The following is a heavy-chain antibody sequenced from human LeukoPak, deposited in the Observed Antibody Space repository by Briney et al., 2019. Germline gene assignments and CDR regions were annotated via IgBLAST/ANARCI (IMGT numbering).Heavy chain of an antibody. Sequence: QAGGSLRLSCAASGFSLSSYAMSWVRQAPGKGLEWVSAISSTDAGTYHADSVKGRFTISRDNSKNTLYLQMNSLRAEDTAVYYCAKSGWLQAYYFDYWGQGTLVTVSS. V-gene: IGHV3-23*01. D-gene: IGHD5-24*01. J-gene: IGHJ4*02. CDR3: AKSGWLQAYYFDY. CDR2: ISSTDAGT. CDR1: GFSLSSYA.